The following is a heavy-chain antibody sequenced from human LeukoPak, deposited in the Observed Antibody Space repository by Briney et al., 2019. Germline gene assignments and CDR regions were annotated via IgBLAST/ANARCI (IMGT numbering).Heavy chain of an antibody. CDR3: ARDHGWFGELFSYYYYMDV. V-gene: IGHV1-69*13. J-gene: IGHJ6*03. CDR1: GGTFSSYA. Sequence: SVKVSCKASGGTFSSYAISWVRQAPGQGLEWMGGIVPIFGTANYAQKFQGRVTITADESTSTAYMELSSLRSEDTAVYYCARDHGWFGELFSYYYYMDVWGKGTTVTISS. CDR2: IVPIFGTA. D-gene: IGHD3-10*01.